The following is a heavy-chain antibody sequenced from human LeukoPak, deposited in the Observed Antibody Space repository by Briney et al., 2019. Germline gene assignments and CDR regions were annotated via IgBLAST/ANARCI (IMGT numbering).Heavy chain of an antibody. J-gene: IGHJ4*02. D-gene: IGHD6-19*01. CDR1: GGSISSSSFY. CDR3: ARHSSDWSLDY. CDR2: IYYSGRT. V-gene: IGHV4-39*01. Sequence: SETLSLTCTVSGGSISSSSFYWGWIRQPPGKGPEWIGSIYYSGRTYYNPSLKSRVTISEDTSKNQFSLKLSSVTAADTAVYYCARHSSDWSLDYWGQGTLVTVSS.